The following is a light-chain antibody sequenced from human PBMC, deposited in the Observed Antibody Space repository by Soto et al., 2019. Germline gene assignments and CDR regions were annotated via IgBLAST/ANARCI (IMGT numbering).Light chain of an antibody. CDR2: KAS. Sequence: DIKMTQSPSILSASVGDIVTITCRASQSIGSWLAWYQQKPGKAPKLLIYKASTLKSGVPSRFSGSGSGTEFTLTISSLQPDDFATYYCQQYNIFTWTFGQGSKV. V-gene: IGKV1-5*03. J-gene: IGKJ1*01. CDR1: QSIGSW. CDR3: QQYNIFTWT.